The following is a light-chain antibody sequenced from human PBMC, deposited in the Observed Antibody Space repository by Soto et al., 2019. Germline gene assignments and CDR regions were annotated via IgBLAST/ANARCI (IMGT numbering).Light chain of an antibody. Sequence: ALTQPPSASGSPGQSVTISCTGTSSDVGGYNYVSWYQQHPGKAPKLVIYEVSKRPSGVPDRFSGSKSGNTASLTVSGLQAEDEADYYCSSYAGSNNFDVFGTGTKVTVL. J-gene: IGLJ1*01. CDR2: EVS. CDR1: SSDVGGYNY. V-gene: IGLV2-8*01. CDR3: SSYAGSNNFDV.